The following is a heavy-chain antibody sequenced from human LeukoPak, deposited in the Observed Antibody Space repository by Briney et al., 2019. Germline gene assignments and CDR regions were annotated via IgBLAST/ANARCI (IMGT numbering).Heavy chain of an antibody. CDR1: GYTFINYG. CDR2: INPYNDNT. CDR3: ARDLREIISVAGFDP. Sequence: ASVKVSCKASGYTFINYGISWARQAPGQGLEWMGWINPYNDNTKYTQNLQGRVTMTTDTSTGTAYMELRSLRSDDTAIYYCARDLREIISVAGFDPWGQGTLVTVSS. J-gene: IGHJ5*02. D-gene: IGHD6-19*01. V-gene: IGHV1-18*01.